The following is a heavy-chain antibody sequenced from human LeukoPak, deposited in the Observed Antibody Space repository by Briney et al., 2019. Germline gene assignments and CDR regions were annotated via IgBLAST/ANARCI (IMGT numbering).Heavy chain of an antibody. D-gene: IGHD3-22*01. V-gene: IGHV1-46*01. CDR2: INPRGGST. CDR3: ARVKSYYYDTSDKDAFDI. Sequence: ASVKVSCKASGYTFTSHLMHWVRQAPGQGLERMGIINPRGGSTSYTQKFQGRVTMTRDTSTSTVYMELSSLRSEDTAVYYCARVKSYYYDTSDKDAFDIWGQGTMVTVSS. J-gene: IGHJ3*02. CDR1: GYTFTSHL.